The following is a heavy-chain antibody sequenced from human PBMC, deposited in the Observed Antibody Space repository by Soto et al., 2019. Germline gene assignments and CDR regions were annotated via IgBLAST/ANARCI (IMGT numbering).Heavy chain of an antibody. CDR3: ARVRVRGVISLDSFDY. CDR2: IYYSGST. CDR1: GGSISSGDYY. V-gene: IGHV4-30-4*01. J-gene: IGHJ4*02. Sequence: QVQLQESGPGLVKPSQTLSLTCTVSGGSISSGDYYWSWIRQPPGKGLEWIGYIYYSGSTYYNPSLKSRVTISVDTSKNQFSLKLSSVTAADTAVYYCARVRVRGVISLDSFDYWGQGTLVTLSS. D-gene: IGHD3-10*01.